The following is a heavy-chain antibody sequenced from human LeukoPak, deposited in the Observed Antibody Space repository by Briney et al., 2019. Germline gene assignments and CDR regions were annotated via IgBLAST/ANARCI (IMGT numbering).Heavy chain of an antibody. Sequence: GASVKVSCKASGYPXTGYYLHGVRQAPGQGLEWMGWIHPNSGFTNYAQKFQGRVTMTRDTSISTAYMELSRLRSDDTAVYYCARLADCSSSSCRSFDYWGQGTLVTVSS. V-gene: IGHV1-2*02. D-gene: IGHD2-2*01. CDR3: ARLADCSSSSCRSFDY. CDR1: GYPXTGYY. CDR2: IHPNSGFT. J-gene: IGHJ4*02.